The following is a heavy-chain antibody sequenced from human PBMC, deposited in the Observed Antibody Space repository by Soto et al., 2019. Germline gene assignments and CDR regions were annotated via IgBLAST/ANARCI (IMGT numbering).Heavy chain of an antibody. CDR2: IMPVFDIV. D-gene: IGHD3-9*01. CDR1: GGTFSSYG. Sequence: QVQLVQSATEVKKPGSSVRVSCKASGGTFSSYGITWVRLVPGQGLEWMGGIMPVFDIVNYAQKFQGRVSITADKSTSTAYMELSSLRSEDTAVYYCARYYDILTGYFGSWGQGTLVTVSS. V-gene: IGHV1-69*17. CDR3: ARYYDILTGYFGS. J-gene: IGHJ4*02.